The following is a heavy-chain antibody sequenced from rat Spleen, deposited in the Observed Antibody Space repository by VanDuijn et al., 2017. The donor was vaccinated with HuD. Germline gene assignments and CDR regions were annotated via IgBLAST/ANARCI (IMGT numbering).Heavy chain of an antibody. CDR3: TRGIRRVYWYFDF. CDR2: ISYSGST. CDR1: GYSITSNY. D-gene: IGHD1-11*01. J-gene: IGHJ1*01. Sequence: EVHLQESGPGLVKPSQSLSLTCSVTGYSITSNYWGWIRKFPGNEMEWMGYISYSGSTGYNPSLKSRISITRDTSKNQFFLQLNSVTTEDTATYYCTRGIRRVYWYFDFWGPGTMVTVSS. V-gene: IGHV3-1*01.